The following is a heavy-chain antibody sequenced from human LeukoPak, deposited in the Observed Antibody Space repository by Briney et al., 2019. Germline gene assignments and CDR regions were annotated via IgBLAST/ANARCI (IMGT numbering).Heavy chain of an antibody. CDR3: ARHNHDWGWDF. CDR2: IWPDGTIQ. J-gene: IGHJ4*02. CDR1: GFIFSYYG. V-gene: IGHV3-33*01. Sequence: GGSLRLSCAASGFIFSYYGTHWVRQAPGKGLERLAVIWPDGTIQYYADPVKGRFTISRDNSKNTLYLQLTGLRADDSAVYYCARHNHDWGWDFWGQGAQVTVSS. D-gene: IGHD2-8*02.